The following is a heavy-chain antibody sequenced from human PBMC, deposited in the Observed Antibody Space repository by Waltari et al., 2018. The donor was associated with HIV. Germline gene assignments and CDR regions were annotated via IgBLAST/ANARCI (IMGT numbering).Heavy chain of an antibody. Sequence: EVQLVESGGDLIQPGGSLRLSCAASGFTVSSTFMSWVRQGPGKGVVCVSLTYSGGSKDDATSVQGRFTVSRDMSKNTLYLQMSGLRGDDTAVYYCARAVVPGRIPHYYYAMDVWGQGTTVTVSS. CDR1: GFTVSSTF. J-gene: IGHJ6*02. D-gene: IGHD2-2*02. V-gene: IGHV3-53*01. CDR3: ARAVVPGRIPHYYYAMDV. CDR2: TYSGGSK.